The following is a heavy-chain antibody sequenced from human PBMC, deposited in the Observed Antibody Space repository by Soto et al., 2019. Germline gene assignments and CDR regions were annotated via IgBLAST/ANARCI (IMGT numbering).Heavy chain of an antibody. D-gene: IGHD3-3*01. CDR2: IYSGGST. Sequence: PGGSLRLSCAASGFTVSSNYMSWVRQAPGKGLEWVSVIYSGGSTYYVDSVKGRFTISRDNSKNTLYLQMNSLRAEDTAVYYCARGATYYDFWSGLGAFDIWGQGTMVTVSS. CDR3: ARGATYYDFWSGLGAFDI. CDR1: GFTVSSNY. V-gene: IGHV3-66*01. J-gene: IGHJ3*02.